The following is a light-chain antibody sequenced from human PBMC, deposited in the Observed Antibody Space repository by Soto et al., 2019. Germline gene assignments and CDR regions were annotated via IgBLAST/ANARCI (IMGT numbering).Light chain of an antibody. CDR3: QQYGSSGT. CDR1: QSVSSY. J-gene: IGKJ1*01. Sequence: EIVLTQSPGTLSLSPWERATLSCRASQSVSSYLAWYQQKPGQAPRLLIYDASNRATGIPDRFSGSGSGTDFTLTISRLEPEDFAVYYCQQYGSSGTFGQGTKVDIK. CDR2: DAS. V-gene: IGKV3-20*01.